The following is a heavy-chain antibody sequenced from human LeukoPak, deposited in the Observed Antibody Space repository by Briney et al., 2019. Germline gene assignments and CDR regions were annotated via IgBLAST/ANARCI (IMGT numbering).Heavy chain of an antibody. V-gene: IGHV4-30-2*01. CDR2: IYHSGST. J-gene: IGHJ5*02. D-gene: IGHD2-2*01. Sequence: SETLSLTCTVSGGSISSGGYYWSWIRQPPGKGLEWIGYIYHSGSTYYNPSLKSRVTISVDRSKNQFSLKLSSVTAADTAVYYCARGGIVVVPAATGWFDPWGQGTLVTVSS. CDR1: GGSISSGGYY. CDR3: ARGGIVVVPAATGWFDP.